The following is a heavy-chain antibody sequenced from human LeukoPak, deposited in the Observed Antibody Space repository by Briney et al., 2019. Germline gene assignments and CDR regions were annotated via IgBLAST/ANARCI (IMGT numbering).Heavy chain of an antibody. CDR3: ARGAPNTSGWLLDY. V-gene: IGHV1-3*01. Sequence: ASVKVSCRASGYSFTNYAMHWVRQAPGQRPEWAGCINAGKVDPKYSQKFQGRVTITGDTTASTAYMDLTGLTPEDTAVYYCARGAPNTSGWLLDYWGQGALVTVSS. CDR2: INAGKVDP. J-gene: IGHJ4*02. CDR1: GYSFTNYA. D-gene: IGHD6-19*01.